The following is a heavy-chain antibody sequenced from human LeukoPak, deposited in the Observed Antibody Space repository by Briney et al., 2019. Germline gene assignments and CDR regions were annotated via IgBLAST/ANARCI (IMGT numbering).Heavy chain of an antibody. J-gene: IGHJ5*02. CDR1: GGTFSSYA. CDR2: IIPIFGIA. Sequence: ASVKVSCKASGGTFSSYAISWVRQAPGQGLEWMGRIIPIFGIANYAQKFQGRVTITADKSTSTAYMELSSLRSEDTAVYYCAADPWSSTSCPWGQGTLVTVSS. D-gene: IGHD2-2*01. V-gene: IGHV1-69*04. CDR3: AADPWSSTSCP.